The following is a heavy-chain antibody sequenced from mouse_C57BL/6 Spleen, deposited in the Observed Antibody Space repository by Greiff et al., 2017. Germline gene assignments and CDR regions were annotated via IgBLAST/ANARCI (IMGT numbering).Heavy chain of an antibody. Sequence: VQLQQPGAELVKPGASVKLSCKASGYTFTSYWMHWVKQRPGQGLEWIGLIHPNSGSTNYNEKFKSKATLTVDKSSSTAYMQLSSLTSEDSAVYYCARWGAVVATDAMDYWGQGTSLTVSS. CDR1: GYTFTSYW. D-gene: IGHD1-1*01. CDR2: IHPNSGST. V-gene: IGHV1-64*01. CDR3: ARWGAVVATDAMDY. J-gene: IGHJ4*01.